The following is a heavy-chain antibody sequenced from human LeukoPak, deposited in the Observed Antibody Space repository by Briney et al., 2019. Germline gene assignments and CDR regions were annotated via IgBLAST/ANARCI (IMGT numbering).Heavy chain of an antibody. CDR3: ARGPYRYSSGWYFDY. D-gene: IGHD6-19*01. J-gene: IGHJ4*02. CDR1: GYTFTGYY. CDR2: INPNSGGT. Sequence: ASVKVSCKASGYTFTGYYMHWVRQAPGQGLEWMGWINPNSGGTNYAQKLQGRVTMTRDTSISTAYMELSRLRSDDTAVYYCARGPYRYSSGWYFDYWGQGTLVTVSS. V-gene: IGHV1-2*02.